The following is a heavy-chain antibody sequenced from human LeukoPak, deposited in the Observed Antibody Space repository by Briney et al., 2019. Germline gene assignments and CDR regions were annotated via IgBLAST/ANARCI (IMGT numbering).Heavy chain of an antibody. J-gene: IGHJ4*02. CDR2: INPSGGST. CDR3: ARDTGIVVVHRTLDY. Sequence: GASVKVSCKASGYTFTSYYMHWVRQAPGRGLEWMGIINPSGGSTSYAQKFQGRVTMTRDTSTSTVYMELSSLRSEDTAVYYCARDTGIVVVHRTLDYWGQGTLVTVSS. CDR1: GYTFTSYY. D-gene: IGHD3-22*01. V-gene: IGHV1-46*01.